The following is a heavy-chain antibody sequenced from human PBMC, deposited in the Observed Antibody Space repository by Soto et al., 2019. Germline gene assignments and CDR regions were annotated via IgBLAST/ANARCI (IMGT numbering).Heavy chain of an antibody. J-gene: IGHJ4*02. CDR3: ASRRYYYGSGSYYNKTPSPYYFDY. CDR2: IIPIFGTA. Sequence: ASVKVSCKASGGTFSSYAISWVRQAPGQGLEWMGGIIPIFGTANYAQKFQGRVTITADESTSTAYMELSSLRSEDTAVYYCASRRYYYGSGSYYNKTPSPYYFDYWGQGTLVTVSS. V-gene: IGHV1-69*13. D-gene: IGHD3-10*01. CDR1: GGTFSSYA.